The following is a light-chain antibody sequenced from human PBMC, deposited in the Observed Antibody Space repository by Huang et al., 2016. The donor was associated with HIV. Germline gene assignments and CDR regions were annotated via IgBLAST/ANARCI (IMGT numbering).Light chain of an antibody. CDR1: QNISSY. CDR2: ASS. CDR3: QQSYRSPPLT. V-gene: IGKV1-39*01. J-gene: IGKJ4*01. Sequence: DIQMLQSPSSLSASVGDRATITCRASQNISSYLNWYQQKPGKVHQLLIDASSSMDSGAPSRFSGSGSGTDFTLTISRLEPEDFAAYYCQQSYRSPPLTFGGGTKVEI.